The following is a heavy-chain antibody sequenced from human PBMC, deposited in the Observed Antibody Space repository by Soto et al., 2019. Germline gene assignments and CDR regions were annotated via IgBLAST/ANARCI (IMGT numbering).Heavy chain of an antibody. CDR1: GYTFTSYA. V-gene: IGHV1-3*01. Sequence: ASVKVSCKASGYTFTSYAMHWVRQAPGQRLEWMGWINAGNGNTKYSQKFQGRVTITRDTSASTAYMELSSLRSDDTAVYYCARVTGYYYVDYWGQGTLVTVSS. J-gene: IGHJ4*02. D-gene: IGHD3-9*01. CDR3: ARVTGYYYVDY. CDR2: INAGNGNT.